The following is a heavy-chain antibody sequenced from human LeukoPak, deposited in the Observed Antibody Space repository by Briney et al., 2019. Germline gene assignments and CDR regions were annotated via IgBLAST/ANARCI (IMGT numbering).Heavy chain of an antibody. Sequence: GESLKISCKGSGYSFTNYWIGWVRQMPGKGLEWMGIIYSGDSDTRYSPSFQGQVTISADKSISTAYLQWSSLKASDTAMYYCARGRVDIVATRYNWFDPWGQGTLVVVSS. D-gene: IGHD5-12*01. V-gene: IGHV5-51*01. J-gene: IGHJ5*02. CDR1: GYSFTNYW. CDR3: ARGRVDIVATRYNWFDP. CDR2: IYSGDSDT.